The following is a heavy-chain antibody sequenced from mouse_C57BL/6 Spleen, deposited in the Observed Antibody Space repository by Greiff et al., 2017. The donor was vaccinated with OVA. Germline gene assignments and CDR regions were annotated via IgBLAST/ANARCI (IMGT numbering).Heavy chain of an antibody. CDR3: ARRTTGSDGYFDV. V-gene: IGHV1-85*01. D-gene: IGHD1-1*01. Sequence: LVESGPELVKPGASVKLSCKASGYTFTSYDINWVKQRPGQGLEWIGWIYPRDGSTKYNEKFKGKATLTVDTSASTAYMELHSLTSEDSAVYFCARRTTGSDGYFDVWGTGTTVTVAS. J-gene: IGHJ1*03. CDR2: IYPRDGST. CDR1: GYTFTSYD.